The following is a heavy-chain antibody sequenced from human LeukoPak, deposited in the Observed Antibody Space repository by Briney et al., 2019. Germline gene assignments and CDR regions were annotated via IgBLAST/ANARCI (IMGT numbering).Heavy chain of an antibody. CDR1: GFTFSSCW. CDR2: IKQDGSEK. Sequence: GGSLRLSCAASGFTFSSCWMSWVRQAPGKGLEWVANIKQDGSEKYYVDSVKGRFTISRDNAKNSLYLQMNTLGAEDTAVYYCARRAITMVRGVRPYFFDYWGQGTLVTVSS. D-gene: IGHD3-10*01. V-gene: IGHV3-7*01. CDR3: ARRAITMVRGVRPYFFDY. J-gene: IGHJ4*02.